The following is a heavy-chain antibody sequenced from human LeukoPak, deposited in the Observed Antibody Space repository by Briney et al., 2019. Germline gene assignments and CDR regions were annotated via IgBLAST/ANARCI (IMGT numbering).Heavy chain of an antibody. CDR3: ARDLDYCDSSGYYSGGAFDI. CDR2: ISYDGSNK. J-gene: IGHJ3*02. V-gene: IGHV3-30*03. Sequence: GGSLRLSCAASGFTFSSYGMHWVRQAPGKGLEWVAVISYDGSNKYYADSVKGRFTISRDNSKNTLYLQMNSLRAEDTAVYYCARDLDYCDSSGYYSGGAFDIWGQGTMVTVSS. D-gene: IGHD3-22*01. CDR1: GFTFSSYG.